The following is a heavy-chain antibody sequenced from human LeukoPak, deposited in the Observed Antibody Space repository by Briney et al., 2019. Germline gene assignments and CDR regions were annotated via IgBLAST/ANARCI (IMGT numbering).Heavy chain of an antibody. V-gene: IGHV4-39*07. CDR3: AGLYSSSWDYYYYYYGMDV. D-gene: IGHD6-13*01. Sequence: PSETLSLTCIVSDGSISSSSFYWGWIRQPPGKGLEWIGSMYYTGSYTGTTYYNPSLESRVTVSVDTSKNQFSLKLSSVTAADTAVYYCAGLYSSSWDYYYYYYGMDVWGQGTTVTVSS. CDR1: DGSISSSSFY. J-gene: IGHJ6*02. CDR2: MYYTGSYTGTT.